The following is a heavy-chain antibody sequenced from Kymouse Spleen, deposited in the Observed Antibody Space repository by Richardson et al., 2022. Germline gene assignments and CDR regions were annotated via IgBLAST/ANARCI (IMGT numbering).Heavy chain of an antibody. CDR3: AHHYYDSSGYYRDY. D-gene: IGHD3-22*01. CDR2: INHSGST. J-gene: IGHJ4*02. V-gene: IGHV4-34*01. Sequence: QVQLQQWGAGLLKPSETLSLTCAVYGGSFSGYYWSWIRQPPGKGLEWIGEINHSGSTNYNPSLKSRVTISVDTSKNQFSLKLSSVTAADTAVYYCAHHYYDSSGYYRDYWGQGTLVTVSS. CDR1: GGSFSGYY.